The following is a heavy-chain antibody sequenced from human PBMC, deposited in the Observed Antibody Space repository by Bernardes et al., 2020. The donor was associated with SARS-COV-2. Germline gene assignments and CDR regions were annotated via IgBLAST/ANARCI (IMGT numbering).Heavy chain of an antibody. CDR2: IRAKEYGATT. CDR3: TREMRGGAIVGATH. V-gene: IGHV3-49*03. D-gene: IGHD1-26*01. J-gene: IGHJ4*02. CDR1: GFNFGDFA. Sequence: GGSLRLSCTTSGFNFGDFAMSWFRQAPGKGLEWVGFIRAKEYGATTDYAASVQGRFTVSRDDSRSIAYLQMNTLKIEDTAVYYCTREMRGGAIVGATHWGRGTLVTVSS.